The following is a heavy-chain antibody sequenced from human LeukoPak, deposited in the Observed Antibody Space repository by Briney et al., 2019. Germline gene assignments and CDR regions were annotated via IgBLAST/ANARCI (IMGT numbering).Heavy chain of an antibody. Sequence: GGSLRLSCAASGFTLSSYGMSWVRQAPGKGLEWVSAISGSGGSTYYADSVKGRFTISRDNSKNTLYLQMNSLRAEDTAVYYCAKGRGSSSWYEYYYYYMDVWGKGTTVTISS. D-gene: IGHD6-13*01. CDR2: ISGSGGST. CDR3: AKGRGSSSWYEYYYYYMDV. J-gene: IGHJ6*03. CDR1: GFTLSSYG. V-gene: IGHV3-23*01.